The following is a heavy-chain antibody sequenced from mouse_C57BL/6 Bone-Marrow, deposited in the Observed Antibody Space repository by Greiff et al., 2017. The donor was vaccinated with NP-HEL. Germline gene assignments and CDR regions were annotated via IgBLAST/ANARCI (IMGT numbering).Heavy chain of an antibody. CDR3: ASFPLIYYYGSSPYYFDY. Sequence: VQLQQSGPELVKPGASVKISCKASGYAFSSSWMNWVKQRPGKGLEWIGRIYPGDGATNYNGKFKGKATLTADKSSSTDYMQLSSLTSEDSAVYFCASFPLIYYYGSSPYYFDYWGQGTTLTVSS. J-gene: IGHJ2*01. CDR1: GYAFSSSW. V-gene: IGHV1-82*01. D-gene: IGHD1-1*01. CDR2: IYPGDGAT.